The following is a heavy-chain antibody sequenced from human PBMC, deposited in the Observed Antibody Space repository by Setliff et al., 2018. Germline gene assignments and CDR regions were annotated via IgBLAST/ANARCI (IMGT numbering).Heavy chain of an antibody. D-gene: IGHD2-15*01. J-gene: IGHJ4*02. CDR2: IYPGDSDT. CDR1: GYTFSDYW. CDR3: ARVVGADGIGIDY. Sequence: GESLKISCRGSGYTFSDYWIGWVRQMPGKGLEWMGIIYPGDSDTRYSPSVQGQVTFSADKSISTAYLQWSSLKASGTATYYCARVVGADGIGIDYWGQGTVVTVSS. V-gene: IGHV5-51*01.